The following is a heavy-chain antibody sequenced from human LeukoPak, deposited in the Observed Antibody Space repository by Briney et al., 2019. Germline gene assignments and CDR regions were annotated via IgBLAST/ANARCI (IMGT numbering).Heavy chain of an antibody. J-gene: IGHJ4*02. Sequence: GGSLRLSCAASGFTFSSYAMSWVRQAPGKGLELVSGISGSGDTTYYADSVKGRFTISRDNSKNTLYLQLNSLRAEDRAIYYCAKDLTYDYDSTGYYFDYWGQGTLDTVSS. D-gene: IGHD3-22*01. CDR1: GFTFSSYA. CDR3: AKDLTYDYDSTGYYFDY. V-gene: IGHV3-23*01. CDR2: ISGSGDTT.